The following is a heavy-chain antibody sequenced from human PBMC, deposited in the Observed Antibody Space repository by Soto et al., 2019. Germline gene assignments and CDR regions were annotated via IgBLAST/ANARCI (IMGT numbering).Heavy chain of an antibody. Sequence: SETLSLTCTVSGGSISSGGYYWSWIRQHPGKGLEWIGYIYYSGSTYYNPSLKSRVTKSVDTSKNQFSLKLSSVTAADTAVYYCARDFGGYCSGGSCYSSVDGMDVWGQGTTVTVSS. V-gene: IGHV4-31*03. CDR2: IYYSGST. CDR1: GGSISSGGYY. D-gene: IGHD2-15*01. J-gene: IGHJ6*02. CDR3: ARDFGGYCSGGSCYSSVDGMDV.